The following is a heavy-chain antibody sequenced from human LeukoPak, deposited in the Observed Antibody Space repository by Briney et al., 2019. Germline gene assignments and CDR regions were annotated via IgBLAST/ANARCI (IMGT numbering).Heavy chain of an antibody. CDR3: SGSYSY. D-gene: IGHD3-10*01. V-gene: IGHV3-30*02. CDR1: GFTFGNYG. CDR2: IRYDGSEK. J-gene: IGHJ4*02. Sequence: GGSLRLSCAASGFTFGNYGMHWVRQAPGKGLEWVAFIRYDGSEKYYADSVKGRFTISRDNSKNTLYLEMNSLRAEGTAVYFCSGSYSYWGQGTLVTVSS.